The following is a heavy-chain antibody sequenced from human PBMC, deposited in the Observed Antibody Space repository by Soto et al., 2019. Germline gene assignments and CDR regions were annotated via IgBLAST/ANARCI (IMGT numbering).Heavy chain of an antibody. CDR3: ARQIYNSDTGPNFQYYFDS. D-gene: IGHD3-22*01. J-gene: IGHJ4*02. Sequence: PGESLKISCKGSRYSLAGYWITWVRQKPGKGLEWMGRIDPSDSQTYYSPSYRGHVTISVTKSITTVFLQWSSLRASDTAMYYCARQIYNSDTGPNFQYYFDSWGQGTPVTVSS. CDR2: IDPSDSQT. V-gene: IGHV5-10-1*01. CDR1: RYSLAGYW.